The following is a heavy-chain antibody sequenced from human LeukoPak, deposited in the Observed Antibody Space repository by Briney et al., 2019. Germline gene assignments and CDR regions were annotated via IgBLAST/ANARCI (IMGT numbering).Heavy chain of an antibody. J-gene: IGHJ1*01. V-gene: IGHV6-1*01. Sequence: SQTLSLTCAISGDSVSSNSAAWDWIRQSPPRGLEWLGRTYYRSKWYNDYAVPVKSRITINPDTSKNQFSLQLNSVTPEDTAVYYCTRTKDGYFQNWGQGTLVSVSS. CDR2: TYYRSKWYN. CDR1: GDSVSSNSAA. CDR3: TRTKDGYFQN.